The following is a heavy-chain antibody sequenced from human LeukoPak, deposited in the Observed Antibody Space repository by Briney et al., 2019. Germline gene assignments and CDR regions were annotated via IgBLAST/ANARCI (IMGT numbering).Heavy chain of an antibody. J-gene: IGHJ4*02. CDR1: GGTFSSYA. Sequence: SVKVSRKASGGTFSSYAISWVRQAPGQGLEWMGGIIPIFGTANYAQKFQGRVTITTDESTSTAYMELSSLRSEDTAVYYCASPSPAAYSYGYFDYWGQGTLVTVSS. V-gene: IGHV1-69*05. CDR3: ASPSPAAYSYGYFDY. CDR2: IIPIFGTA. D-gene: IGHD5-18*01.